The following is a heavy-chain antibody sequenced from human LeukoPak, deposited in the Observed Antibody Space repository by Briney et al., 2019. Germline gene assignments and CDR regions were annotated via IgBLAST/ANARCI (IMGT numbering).Heavy chain of an antibody. CDR1: GFTFDDYA. V-gene: IGHV3-9*01. CDR3: AKGVRITMVRGAFDI. CDR2: ISWNSGSI. J-gene: IGHJ3*02. Sequence: SLRLSCAASGFTFDDYAMHWVRQAPGKGLEWVSGISWNSGSIGYADSVKGRFTISRDNAKNSLYLQTNSLRAEDTALYYCAKGVRITMVRGAFDIWGQGTMVTVSS. D-gene: IGHD3-10*01.